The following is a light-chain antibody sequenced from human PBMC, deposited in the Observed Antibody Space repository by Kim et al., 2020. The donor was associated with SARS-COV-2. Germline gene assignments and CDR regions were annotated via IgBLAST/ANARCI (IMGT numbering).Light chain of an antibody. CDR1: SSDVGSYNL. CDR3: CSYAGSSTWV. J-gene: IGLJ3*02. CDR2: EGS. V-gene: IGLV2-23*01. Sequence: QSALPQPASVSGSPGQSITISCTGTSSDVGSYNLVSWYQQHPGKAPKLMIYEGSKRPSGVSNRFSGSKSGNTASLTISGLQAEDEAAYYCCSYAGSSTWVFGGGTKLTVL.